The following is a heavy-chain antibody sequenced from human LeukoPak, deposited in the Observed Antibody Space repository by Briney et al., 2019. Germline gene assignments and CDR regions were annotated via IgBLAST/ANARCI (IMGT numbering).Heavy chain of an antibody. CDR1: GFTFDDYG. D-gene: IGHD2-21*02. J-gene: IGHJ3*02. Sequence: GGSLRLSCAASGFTFDDYGMSWVRQAPGKGLEWVSGINWNGGSTGYADSVKGRFTISRDNAKNSLYLQMNGLRAEDTALYYCARDAAYCGGDCYAFDIWGQGTMVTVSS. V-gene: IGHV3-20*04. CDR3: ARDAAYCGGDCYAFDI. CDR2: INWNGGST.